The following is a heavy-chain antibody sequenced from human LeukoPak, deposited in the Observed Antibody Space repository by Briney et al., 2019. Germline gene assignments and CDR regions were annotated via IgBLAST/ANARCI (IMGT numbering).Heavy chain of an antibody. CDR1: GYTLTELS. J-gene: IGHJ4*02. CDR3: ATEIPYYDYVWGSYHLDY. CDR2: FDPEDGDT. D-gene: IGHD3-16*02. Sequence: GASVKVSCKVSGYTLTELSMHWVRQAPGKGLEWMGGFDPEDGDTIYAHKFQGRVTMTEDTSTDTAYMELSSLRSEDTAVYYCATEIPYYDYVWGSYHLDYWGQGTLVTVSS. V-gene: IGHV1-24*01.